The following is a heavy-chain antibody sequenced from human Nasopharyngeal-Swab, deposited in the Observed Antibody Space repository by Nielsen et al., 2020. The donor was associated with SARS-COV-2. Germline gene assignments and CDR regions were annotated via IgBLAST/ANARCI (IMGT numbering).Heavy chain of an antibody. CDR2: IYTSGST. J-gene: IGHJ3*02. D-gene: IGHD3-10*01. V-gene: IGHV4-4*07. CDR3: ARGRVDLWFGEFDYAFDI. CDR1: GGSISSYY. Sequence: GSLRLSCTVSGGSISSYYWSWIRQPPGKGLEWIGRIYTSGSTNYNPSLKSRVTISVDTSKNQFSLKLSSVTAADTAVYYCARGRVDLWFGEFDYAFDIWGQGTMVTVSS.